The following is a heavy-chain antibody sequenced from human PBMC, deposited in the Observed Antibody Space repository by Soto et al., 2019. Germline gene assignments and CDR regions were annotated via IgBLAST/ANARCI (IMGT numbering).Heavy chain of an antibody. J-gene: IGHJ4*02. D-gene: IGHD3-22*01. CDR3: ARADYDDSSGHYYFDY. V-gene: IGHV4-31*03. Sequence: QVQLQESGPGLVKPSQTLSLTCTVSGGSISSGGYYWIWIRQHPGKGLEWIGYIYYSGSTYYNPSLKSRVTISVDTSKNQFSLKLSSVTAADTAVYYCARADYDDSSGHYYFDYWGQGTLVTVSS. CDR1: GGSISSGGYY. CDR2: IYYSGST.